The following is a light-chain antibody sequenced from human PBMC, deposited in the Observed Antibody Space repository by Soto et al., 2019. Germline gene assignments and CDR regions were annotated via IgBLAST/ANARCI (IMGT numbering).Light chain of an antibody. CDR3: SPYTSDSSYV. CDR2: AVS. V-gene: IGLV2-14*01. J-gene: IGLJ1*01. Sequence: QSALTHPASVSGSPGQSITISCTGTSSDVGLYDYVSWYQQHPGKAPQLMIYAVSNRPSGVSNRFSASKSGNTASLFISGLQAEDEADYYCSPYTSDSSYVFGSGTKVTVL. CDR1: SSDVGLYDY.